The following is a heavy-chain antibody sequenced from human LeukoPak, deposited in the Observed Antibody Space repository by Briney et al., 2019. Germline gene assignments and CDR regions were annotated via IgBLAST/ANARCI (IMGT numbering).Heavy chain of an antibody. CDR3: ARTVQLWSNAFDI. V-gene: IGHV4-39*01. J-gene: IGHJ3*02. D-gene: IGHD5-18*01. CDR1: GGSISSSSYY. Sequence: SETLSLACTVSGGSISSSSYYWGWIRQPPGKGLEWIGSIYYSGSTYYNPSLKSRVTISVDTSKNQFSLKLSSVTAADTAVYYCARTVQLWSNAFDIWGQGTMVTVSS. CDR2: IYYSGST.